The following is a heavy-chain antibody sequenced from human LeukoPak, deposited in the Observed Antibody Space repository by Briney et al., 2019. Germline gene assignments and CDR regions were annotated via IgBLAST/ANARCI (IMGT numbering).Heavy chain of an antibody. CDR3: ARGRYYYYDSSGHYYVEGNADY. V-gene: IGHV1-8*01. D-gene: IGHD3-22*01. CDR2: MNPNSGNT. Sequence: SVKVSCKASGYTFTSYDINWVRQATGQGLERMGWMNPNSGNTGYAQKFQGRVTMTRNTSISTAYMELSSLRSEDTAVYYCARGRYYYYDSSGHYYVEGNADYWGQGTLVTVSS. J-gene: IGHJ4*02. CDR1: GYTFTSYD.